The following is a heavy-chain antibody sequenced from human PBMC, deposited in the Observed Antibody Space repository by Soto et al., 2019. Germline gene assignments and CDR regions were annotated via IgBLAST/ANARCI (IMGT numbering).Heavy chain of an antibody. J-gene: IGHJ4*02. D-gene: IGHD3-22*01. CDR3: ASNYYDSTAPFDY. CDR2: ISSSSYT. CDR1: GFTFSDYY. V-gene: IGHV3-11*03. Sequence: GGSLRLSCASSGFTFSDYYMSWIRQAPGKGLEWVSYISSSSYTNYADSVKGRFTISRDNAKNSLYLQMNSLRAEDTAVYYCASNYYDSTAPFDYWGQGTLVTVS.